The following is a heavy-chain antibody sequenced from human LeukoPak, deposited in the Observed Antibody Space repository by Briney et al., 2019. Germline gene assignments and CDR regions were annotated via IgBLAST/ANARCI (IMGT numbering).Heavy chain of an antibody. CDR2: ISSGSSTI. V-gene: IGHV3-48*01. CDR3: ARANYGMDV. J-gene: IGHJ6*02. CDR1: GFTFSSYS. Sequence: GGSLRLSCAASGFTFSSYSMTWVRQAPGKGLEWVSYISSGSSTIYYADSVKGRFTISRDNAKNSLYLQMNSLRAEDTAVYYCARANYGMDVWGQGTTVTVSS.